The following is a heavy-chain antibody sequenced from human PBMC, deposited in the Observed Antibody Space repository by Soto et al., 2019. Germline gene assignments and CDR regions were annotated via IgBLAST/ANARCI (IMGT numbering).Heavy chain of an antibody. CDR1: GGSISDDSY. Sequence: PSETLSLTCTVSGGSISDDSYWSWIRQTPGKGLEWIGYIYHTGNTYYNPSLRSRVSISVGKSKSQFSLKLISVTAADTAVYFCARDEYQLLSSVSWFDSWGQGTLVTVSS. V-gene: IGHV4-30-4*01. J-gene: IGHJ5*01. CDR2: IYHTGNT. CDR3: ARDEYQLLSSVSWFDS. D-gene: IGHD2-2*01.